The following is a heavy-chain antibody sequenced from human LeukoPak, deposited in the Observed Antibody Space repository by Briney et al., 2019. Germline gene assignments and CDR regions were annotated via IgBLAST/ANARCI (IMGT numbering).Heavy chain of an antibody. Sequence: GGTLRLSCAASGFTFSSYGMSWVRQAPGKGLEWVSAISGSGGSTYYADSVKGRFTISRDNSKNTLYLQMNSLRAEDTAVYYCARVYRSGYYHNNWFDPWGQGTLVTVSS. J-gene: IGHJ5*02. CDR2: ISGSGGST. CDR3: ARVYRSGYYHNNWFDP. CDR1: GFTFSSYG. D-gene: IGHD3-22*01. V-gene: IGHV3-23*01.